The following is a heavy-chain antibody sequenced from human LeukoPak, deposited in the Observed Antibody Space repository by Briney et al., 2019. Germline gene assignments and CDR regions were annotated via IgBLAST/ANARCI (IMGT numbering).Heavy chain of an antibody. Sequence: SETLSLTCTVSGYSISSGYYWGWIRQPPGKGLEWIGSIYHSGSTYYNPSLKSRVTISVDTSKNQFSLKLSSVTAADTAVYYCARRITMVRANWFDPWGQGTLVTVSS. CDR3: ARRITMVRANWFDP. CDR1: GYSISSGYY. J-gene: IGHJ5*02. V-gene: IGHV4-38-2*02. D-gene: IGHD3-10*01. CDR2: IYHSGST.